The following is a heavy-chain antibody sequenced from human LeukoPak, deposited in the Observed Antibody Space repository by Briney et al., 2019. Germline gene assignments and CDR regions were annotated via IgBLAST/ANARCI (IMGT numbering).Heavy chain of an antibody. CDR1: GFTFSSYW. V-gene: IGHV3-7*01. Sequence: GGSLRPSCAASGFTFSSYWMSWVRQAPGKGLEWVANIKQDGSEKYYVDSVKGRFTISRDNAKNSLYLQMNSLRAEDTAVYYCARPRLYGSGSRFDYWGQGTLVTVSS. J-gene: IGHJ4*02. D-gene: IGHD3-10*01. CDR3: ARPRLYGSGSRFDY. CDR2: IKQDGSEK.